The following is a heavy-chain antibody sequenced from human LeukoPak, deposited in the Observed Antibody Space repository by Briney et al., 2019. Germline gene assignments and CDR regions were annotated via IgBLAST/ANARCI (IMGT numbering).Heavy chain of an antibody. J-gene: IGHJ5*02. CDR1: GLSFSTYS. V-gene: IGHV3-21*01. CDR3: VGGLLWFGGGINWFDP. CDR2: ISSTSRDI. Sequence: PGGFLRLSCAASGLSFSTYSMSWVRQAPGKGLEWVSSISSTSRDIFHGDSVKGRFTTSRDNTKKSLYLQMHSLRVEDTAVYYCVGGLLWFGGGINWFDPWGQGTLVTVSS. D-gene: IGHD3-10*01.